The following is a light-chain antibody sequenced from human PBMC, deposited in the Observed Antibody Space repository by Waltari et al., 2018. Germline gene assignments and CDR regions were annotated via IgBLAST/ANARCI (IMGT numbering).Light chain of an antibody. Sequence: QSALTQPASVSGSPGQSISISCPGTSSDVGAYNYVSWYQQHPGKSPKLMIFDVSNRPSGVPNRFAGSKSGNTASLTISGLQAEDEADYYCSSYISSSTLELFGGGTSLTVL. CDR1: SSDVGAYNY. V-gene: IGLV2-14*03. J-gene: IGLJ2*01. CDR2: DVS. CDR3: SSYISSSTLEL.